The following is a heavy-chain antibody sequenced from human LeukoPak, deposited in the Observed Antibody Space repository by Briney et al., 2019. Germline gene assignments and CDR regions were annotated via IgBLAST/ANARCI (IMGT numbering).Heavy chain of an antibody. CDR1: GYTFTSYG. J-gene: IGHJ5*02. CDR3: ARDLEDSGSYFNWFDP. CDR2: ISAYNGNT. V-gene: IGHV1-18*01. D-gene: IGHD3-10*01. Sequence: ASVEVSCKASGYTFTSYGISWVRQAPGQGLEWMGWISAYNGNTNYAQKLQGRVTMTTDTSTSTAYMELRSLRSDDTAVYYCARDLEDSGSYFNWFDPWGQGTLVTVSS.